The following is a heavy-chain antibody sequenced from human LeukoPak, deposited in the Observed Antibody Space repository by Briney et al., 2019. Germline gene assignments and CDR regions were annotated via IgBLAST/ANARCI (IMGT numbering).Heavy chain of an antibody. CDR2: INYSVST. V-gene: IGHV4-59*01. Sequence: SETLSLTCTVSGGSITNSYWNCIRQSPGKGLEWIGYINYSVSTNYNPSLKSRVTISVDTSKNQFSLKLSCVTAADTGVYFCARDPLSTNDFDIWGKGTMLSVSS. CDR3: ARDPLSTNDFDI. D-gene: IGHD1-1*01. J-gene: IGHJ3*02. CDR1: GGSITNSY.